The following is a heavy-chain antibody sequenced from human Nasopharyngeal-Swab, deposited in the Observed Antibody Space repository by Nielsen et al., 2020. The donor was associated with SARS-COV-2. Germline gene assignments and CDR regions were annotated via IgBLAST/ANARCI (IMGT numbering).Heavy chain of an antibody. Sequence: AGSLRLSCTVSGGSISSYYWSWIRQSPGKGLEWIGYFYYSGITNYNPSLKSRVTILIDTSKNQFSLKLNSVTAAATAVYYCAREVVGGLVDSWGQGTLVTVSS. V-gene: IGHV4-59*12. CDR1: GGSISSYY. J-gene: IGHJ4*02. D-gene: IGHD1-26*01. CDR3: AREVVGGLVDS. CDR2: FYYSGIT.